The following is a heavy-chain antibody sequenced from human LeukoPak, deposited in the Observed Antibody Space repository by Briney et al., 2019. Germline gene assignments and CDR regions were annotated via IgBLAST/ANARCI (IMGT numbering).Heavy chain of an antibody. V-gene: IGHV1-3*01. D-gene: IGHD3-10*01. CDR1: GYIFTSYV. J-gene: IGHJ4*02. CDR3: ARDLRSSGSPFDY. Sequence: ASVKVSCKASGYIFTSYVMHWVRQAPGQRLEWMGWINVDSDNTKYSQKFQDRVTISRDASASTAYMELKSLRPEDTAVYYCARDLRSSGSPFDYWGQGTLVTVSS. CDR2: INVDSDNT.